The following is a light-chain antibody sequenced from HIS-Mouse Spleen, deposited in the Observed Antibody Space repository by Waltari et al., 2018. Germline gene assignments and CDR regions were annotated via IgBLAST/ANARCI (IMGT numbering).Light chain of an antibody. CDR3: YSTDSSGNHRV. Sequence: SYELTQPPSVSVSPGLTARITCPGDAFPKKYPYWYQQKSGQAPVLVIYEDSKRPSGIPERFSGSSSGTMATLTISGAQVEDEADYYCYSTDSSGNHRVFGGGTKLTVL. V-gene: IGLV3-10*01. J-gene: IGLJ2*01. CDR1: AFPKKY. CDR2: EDS.